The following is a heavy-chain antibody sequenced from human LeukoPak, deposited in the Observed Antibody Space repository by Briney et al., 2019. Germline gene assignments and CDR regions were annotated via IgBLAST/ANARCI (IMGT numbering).Heavy chain of an antibody. CDR1: GGSISSYY. D-gene: IGHD6-13*01. V-gene: IGHV4-59*01. Sequence: SETLSLTCTVSGGSISSYYWSWIRQPPGKGLEWLGYIYYSGSTNYNPSLKSRVTISVDTSKNQFSLKLSSVTAADTAVYYCARARYSSSWACDYWGQGTLVTVSS. CDR2: IYYSGST. J-gene: IGHJ4*02. CDR3: ARARYSSSWACDY.